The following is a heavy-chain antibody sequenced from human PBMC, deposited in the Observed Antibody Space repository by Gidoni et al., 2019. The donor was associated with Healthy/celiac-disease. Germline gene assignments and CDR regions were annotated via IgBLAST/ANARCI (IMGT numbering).Heavy chain of an antibody. V-gene: IGHV1-69*04. J-gene: IGHJ6*02. CDR3: ARISPFRAGYYNVPEAVDYYYYYGMDV. CDR1: GGTFSSSA. CDR2: IIPILGIA. Sequence: QVQLVQSGAEVTKPGSSVKVSCKASGGTFSSSAISWVRQSPAQGLEWMGRIIPILGIANYAQKFQGRVTITADKSTSTAYMELSSLRSEDTAVYYCARISPFRAGYYNVPEAVDYYYYYGMDVWGQGTTVTVSS. D-gene: IGHD3-9*01.